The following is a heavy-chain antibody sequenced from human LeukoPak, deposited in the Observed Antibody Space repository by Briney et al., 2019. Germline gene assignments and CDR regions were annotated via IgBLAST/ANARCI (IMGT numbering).Heavy chain of an antibody. CDR3: AREQGRDNWFDP. J-gene: IGHJ5*02. CDR1: GYTFTGYY. V-gene: IGHV1-2*02. Sequence: ASVKVSCKASGYTFTGYYMHWVRQAPGQGLAWMGWTNPNSGGTNYAQKCQGRVTMTRDPSISTAYMELSRLRSDDTAVYYCAREQGRDNWFDPWGQGTLGTVPS. CDR2: TNPNSGGT. D-gene: IGHD1-26*01.